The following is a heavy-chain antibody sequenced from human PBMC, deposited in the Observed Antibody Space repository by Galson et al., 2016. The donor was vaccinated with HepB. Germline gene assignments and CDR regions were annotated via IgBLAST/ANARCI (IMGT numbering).Heavy chain of an antibody. J-gene: IGHJ6*02. CDR3: ARMKNYYYGMDV. CDR1: GFSLSTSGMC. Sequence: PALVKPTQTLTLTCTFSGFSLSTSGMCVSWIRQPPGKALEWCALIDWDEDKYYSTSLKTRLTISKDTSKNQVVLTMTNMDPVDTATYYRARMKNYYYGMDVWGQGTTVTVSS. CDR2: IDWDEDK. V-gene: IGHV2-70*01.